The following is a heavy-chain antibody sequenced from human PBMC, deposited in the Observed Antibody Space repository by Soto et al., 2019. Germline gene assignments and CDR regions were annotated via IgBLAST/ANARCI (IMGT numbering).Heavy chain of an antibody. CDR2: IKDGGLT. CDR3: ARGQGGVVATH. Sequence: QVQLQQWGAGLLKPSETLSLTCVVYGGSLSGYYWSWIRQPPGKGLEWIGEIKDGGLTNYSPSLKGRATLSADTPKHQFSLKLHSVTAADRAVYSCARGQGGVVATHWDQGTLVTVSS. D-gene: IGHD5-12*01. V-gene: IGHV4-34*01. J-gene: IGHJ4*02. CDR1: GGSLSGYY.